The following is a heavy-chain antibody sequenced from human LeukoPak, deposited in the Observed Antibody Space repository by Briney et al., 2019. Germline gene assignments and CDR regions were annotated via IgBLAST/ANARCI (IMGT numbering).Heavy chain of an antibody. J-gene: IGHJ4*02. CDR1: GYIFTSYW. CDR2: IYPGDSDT. CDR3: ARQAYYYDRSGYYFEDY. Sequence: GESLKISFKGSGYIFTSYWIGWVRQMPGKGLEWMGIIYPGDSDTKYSPSFQGQVTISADKSISTAYLQWSSLKASDTAMYYCARQAYYYDRSGYYFEDYWGQGTLVTVSS. D-gene: IGHD3-22*01. V-gene: IGHV5-51*01.